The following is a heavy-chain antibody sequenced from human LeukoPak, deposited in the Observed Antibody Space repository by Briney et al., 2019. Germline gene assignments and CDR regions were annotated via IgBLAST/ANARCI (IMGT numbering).Heavy chain of an antibody. CDR3: AREYSSFEY. Sequence: SETLSLTCTVSGGSISGYHWHWIRQPPGMGLEWIGYINYSGSTDYKPSLKSRVTISVDTSNNQFSLNLRSVTAADTAVYYCAREYSSFEYWGQGILVTVSS. V-gene: IGHV4-59*01. J-gene: IGHJ4*02. CDR1: GGSISGYH. CDR2: INYSGST. D-gene: IGHD3-22*01.